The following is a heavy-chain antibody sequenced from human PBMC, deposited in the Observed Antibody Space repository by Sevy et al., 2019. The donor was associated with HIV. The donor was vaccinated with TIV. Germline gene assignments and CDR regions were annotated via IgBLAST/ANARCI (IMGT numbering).Heavy chain of an antibody. J-gene: IGHJ3*01. CDR1: GFPFSDAW. D-gene: IGHD2-21*01. CDR3: TKDWGGGTAWVGAFDL. CDR2: IKNEKDGGTT. Sequence: GGSLRLSCAASGFPFSDAWMNWVRQAPGKGLEWVGLIKNEKDGGTTDYAEAVEGRSRSSRDNSNNSLYLQMSSLKTQETGVYSCTKDWGGGTAWVGAFDLWGQGTMVTVSS. V-gene: IGHV3-15*01.